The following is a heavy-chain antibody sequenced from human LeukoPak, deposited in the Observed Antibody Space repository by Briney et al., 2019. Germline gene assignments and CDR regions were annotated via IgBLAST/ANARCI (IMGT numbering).Heavy chain of an antibody. Sequence: GASVKVSCKASGYTFNKYGISWVRQAPGQGLEWMGWISAYNGDTNYAQKFQGRVTMTTDTSTSTAYMEVRSLISDDTAVYYCARVRDFWSGHYNWFDPWGQGTLVTVSS. D-gene: IGHD3-3*01. CDR3: ARVRDFWSGHYNWFDP. CDR2: ISAYNGDT. J-gene: IGHJ5*02. V-gene: IGHV1-18*01. CDR1: GYTFNKYG.